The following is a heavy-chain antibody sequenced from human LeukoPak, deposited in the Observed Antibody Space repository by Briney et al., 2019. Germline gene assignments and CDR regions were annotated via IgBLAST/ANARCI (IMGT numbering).Heavy chain of an antibody. CDR1: AHSLNSVNNY. V-gene: IGHV4-61*09. J-gene: IGHJ4*02. D-gene: IGHD3-22*01. Sequence: SGTLSLTCTIYAHSLNSVNNYCSWIRQPAGKGPEWIGHIYSSGTTNYNSCLKCLVTMSVDTSKNQSSLKLTSVTAADTAVYYCAREAGSYDSSGYYSLYYSFDYWGQGTLVTVSS. CDR3: AREAGSYDSSGYYSLYYSFDY. CDR2: IYSSGTT.